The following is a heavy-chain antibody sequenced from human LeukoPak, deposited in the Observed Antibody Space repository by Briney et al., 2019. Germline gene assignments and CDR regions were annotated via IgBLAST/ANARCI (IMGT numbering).Heavy chain of an antibody. V-gene: IGHV3-74*01. CDR1: GFTFSSYW. CDR3: ARWMAGTIDY. J-gene: IGHJ4*02. D-gene: IGHD6-19*01. Sequence: PGGSLRLSCAASGFTFSSYWMNWVRQVPGKGLVWVSRINGDGTDTSYADSVKGRFTISRDNAKNTLYLQMNSLRAEDTAVYYCARWMAGTIDYWGQGTLVTVS. CDR2: INGDGTDT.